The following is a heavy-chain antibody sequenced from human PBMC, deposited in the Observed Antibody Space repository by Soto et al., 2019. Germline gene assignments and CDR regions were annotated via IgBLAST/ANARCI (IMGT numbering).Heavy chain of an antibody. CDR3: ARGSKGGYSYGYWGGYYYYYGMDV. J-gene: IGHJ6*02. CDR1: GYTFTSYD. Sequence: GASVKVSCKASGYTFTSYDINWVRQATGQGLEWMGWMNPNSGNTGYAQKFQGRVTMTRNTSISTAYMELSSLRSEDTAVYYCARGSKGGYSYGYWGGYYYYYGMDVWGQGTTVTVSS. CDR2: MNPNSGNT. V-gene: IGHV1-8*01. D-gene: IGHD5-18*01.